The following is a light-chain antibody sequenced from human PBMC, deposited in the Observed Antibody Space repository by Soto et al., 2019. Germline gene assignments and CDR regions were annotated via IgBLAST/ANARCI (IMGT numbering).Light chain of an antibody. V-gene: IGKV1-9*01. CDR3: QQLNSYPLT. J-gene: IGKJ4*01. Sequence: DIQLTQSPSFLSASVGDRVTITCLASQGISSYLAWYQQKPGKAPKLLIYAASTVQSGVPSRFSGSGSRTEVTLTNSCLQREDFASDYCQQLNSYPLTFGGGTKVELK. CDR1: QGISSY. CDR2: AAS.